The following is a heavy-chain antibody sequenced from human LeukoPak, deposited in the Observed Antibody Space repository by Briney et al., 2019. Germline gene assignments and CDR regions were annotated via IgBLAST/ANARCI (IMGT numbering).Heavy chain of an antibody. Sequence: LPGGSLRLSCAASGFTVSSNYMSCVRQAPGKGLEWVSVIYSGGSTYYADSVKGRFTLSRDNSKNTVYLQMNSLRAEDTAVYYCAREKVTMVRGVIVYYFDYWGQGTLVTVSS. CDR2: IYSGGST. D-gene: IGHD3-10*01. J-gene: IGHJ4*02. V-gene: IGHV3-53*01. CDR3: AREKVTMVRGVIVYYFDY. CDR1: GFTVSSNY.